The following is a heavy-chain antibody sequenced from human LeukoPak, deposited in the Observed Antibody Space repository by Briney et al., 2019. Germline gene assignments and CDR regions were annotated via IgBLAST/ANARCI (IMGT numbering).Heavy chain of an antibody. Sequence: PGGSLRLSCAASGFTFSSYAMSWVRQAPGKGLEWVSGISGSGASTYYADSVKGRFTISRDNSKNTLYLQMNSLRADDTAVYYCAKVSGGDCPPRFDYWGQGTLVTVSS. J-gene: IGHJ4*02. D-gene: IGHD2-21*02. CDR3: AKVSGGDCPPRFDY. V-gene: IGHV3-23*01. CDR1: GFTFSSYA. CDR2: ISGSGAST.